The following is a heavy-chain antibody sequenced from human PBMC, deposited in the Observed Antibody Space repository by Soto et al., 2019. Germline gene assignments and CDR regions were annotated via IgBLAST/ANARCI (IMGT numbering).Heavy chain of an antibody. Sequence: QITLKESGPTLVKPTQTLTLTCTISGFSLITSGVGVGWIRQPPGKALEWLALIYWDDDKRYSPSLKSRLTITKDTSKNQVVLTMTNMDPVDTATYYCGHIVTGCVTWGRGALVTVSS. CDR3: GHIVTGCVT. CDR1: GFSLITSGVG. D-gene: IGHD3-16*02. J-gene: IGHJ5*02. V-gene: IGHV2-5*02. CDR2: IYWDDDK.